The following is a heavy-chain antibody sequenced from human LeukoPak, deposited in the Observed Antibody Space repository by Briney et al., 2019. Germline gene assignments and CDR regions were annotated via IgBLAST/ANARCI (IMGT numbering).Heavy chain of an antibody. J-gene: IGHJ4*02. CDR3: ARDERYSYGDNHYPDLGF. CDR1: GYTFTGYY. CDR2: INPNSGAT. V-gene: IGHV1-2*02. D-gene: IGHD4/OR15-4a*01. Sequence: ASVKVSCKASGYTFTGYYLFWVRQAPGQGLEWMGWINPNSGATKYAQDFQGRVTLTSDTSIRTTYMELSSLRSDDTAVHYCARDERYSYGDNHYPDLGFWGQGTPVTVSS.